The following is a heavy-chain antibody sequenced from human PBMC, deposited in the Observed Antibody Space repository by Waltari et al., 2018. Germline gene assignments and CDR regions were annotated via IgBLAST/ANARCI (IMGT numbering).Heavy chain of an antibody. Sequence: QVQVQQWGAGLVKPSATLSLTCPVYGGSSSADYWGCLRQPPGKALGWLGEIDHSGVTNYNPSLTSRATISVDTSRNQLSLKLTSVTAADTAIYYCALSRYGLASPKFDPWGQGTLVTVSS. J-gene: IGHJ5*02. CDR3: ALSRYGLASPKFDP. D-gene: IGHD4-17*01. CDR2: IDHSGVT. CDR1: GGSSSADY. V-gene: IGHV4-34*02.